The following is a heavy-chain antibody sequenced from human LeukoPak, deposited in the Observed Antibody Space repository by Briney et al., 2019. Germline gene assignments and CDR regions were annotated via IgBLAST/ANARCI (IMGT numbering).Heavy chain of an antibody. CDR3: ARGSNWFDP. Sequence: SETLSLTCAVSDGSFSGYYWSWIRQPPGKGLEWIGEINHSGSTNYNPSLMSRVTISVDTLKNQFSLKLNSVTAADTAVYYCARGSNWFDPWGQGTLVTVSS. V-gene: IGHV4-34*01. J-gene: IGHJ5*02. CDR2: INHSGST. CDR1: DGSFSGYY.